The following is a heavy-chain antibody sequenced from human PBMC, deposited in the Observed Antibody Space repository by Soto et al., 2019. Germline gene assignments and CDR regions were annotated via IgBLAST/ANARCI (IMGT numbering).Heavy chain of an antibody. D-gene: IGHD2-15*01. CDR3: ARGCSGGSCYYYYYGMDV. CDR2: IIPIFGTA. V-gene: IGHV1-69*06. CDR1: GGTFSSYA. J-gene: IGHJ6*02. Sequence: QVQLVQSGAEVKKPGSSVKVSCKASGGTFSSYAISWVRQAPGQGREWMGGIIPIFGTANYAQKFQGRVTITADKSTSTAYMELSSLRSEDTAVYYCARGCSGGSCYYYYYGMDVWGQGTTVTVSS.